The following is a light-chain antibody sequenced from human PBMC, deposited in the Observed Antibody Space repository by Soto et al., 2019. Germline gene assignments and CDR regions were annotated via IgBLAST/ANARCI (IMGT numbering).Light chain of an antibody. CDR3: CSYAGSLVI. CDR2: DVS. J-gene: IGLJ2*01. V-gene: IGLV2-11*01. CDR1: SSDVGAYNY. Sequence: QSVLTQPRSVSGSPGQSVTISCTGTSSDVGAYNYVSWYQQHPGKAPKLMIYDVSERPSGVPDRFSGSKSGNTASLTISGLQAEDESDYYCCSYAGSLVIFGGGTKLTVL.